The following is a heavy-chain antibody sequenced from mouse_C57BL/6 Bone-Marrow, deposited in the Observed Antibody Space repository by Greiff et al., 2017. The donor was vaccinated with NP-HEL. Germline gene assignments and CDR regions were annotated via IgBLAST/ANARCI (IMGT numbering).Heavy chain of an antibody. D-gene: IGHD4-1*01. V-gene: IGHV1-55*01. Sequence: QVQLQQPGAELVKPGASVKMSCKASGYTFTSYWITWVKQRPGQGLEWIGDIYPGSGSTNYNEKFKSKATLTVDTSSSTAYMQLSGLTSEDAAVYDCARVGLGRDFDDWGQGTTLTVSS. CDR1: GYTFTSYW. CDR2: IYPGSGST. J-gene: IGHJ2*01. CDR3: ARVGLGRDFDD.